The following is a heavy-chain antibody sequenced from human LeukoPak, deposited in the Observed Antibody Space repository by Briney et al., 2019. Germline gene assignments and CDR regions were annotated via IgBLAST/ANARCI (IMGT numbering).Heavy chain of an antibody. CDR2: IRSKAYGGTT. V-gene: IGHV3-49*04. CDR1: GFTFGDYA. Sequence: GGSLRLSCTASGFTFGDYAMSWVRQAPGKGLEWVGFIRSKAYGGTTEYAASVKGRFTISRDDSKSIAYLQMNSLKTEDTAVYYCTRDPGSDCSSTSCYAFDIWGQGTMVTVSS. D-gene: IGHD2-2*01. CDR3: TRDPGSDCSSTSCYAFDI. J-gene: IGHJ3*02.